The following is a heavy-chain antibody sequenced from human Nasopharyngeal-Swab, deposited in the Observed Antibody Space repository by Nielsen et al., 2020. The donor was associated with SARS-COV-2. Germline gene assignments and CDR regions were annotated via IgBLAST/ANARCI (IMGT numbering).Heavy chain of an antibody. CDR2: ISYDGSNK. D-gene: IGHD3-10*01. CDR3: ARDPKYYYGSGSLTDYYYYYYMDV. V-gene: IGHV3-30-3*01. J-gene: IGHJ6*03. Sequence: WIRQPPGKGLEWVAVISYDGSNKYYADSVKGRFTISRDNSKNTLYLQMNSLRAEDTAVYYCARDPKYYYGSGSLTDYYYYYYMDVWGKGTTVTVS.